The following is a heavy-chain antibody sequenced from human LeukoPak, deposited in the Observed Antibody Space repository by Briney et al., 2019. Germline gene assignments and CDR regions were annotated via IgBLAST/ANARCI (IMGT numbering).Heavy chain of an antibody. Sequence: SETLSLTCAVSGYSISSGYYWGWIRQPPGKGLEWIGSIYHSGSTYYNPSLKSRVTISVDTSKNQFSLKLSSVTAADTAVYYCARNSGSYDVDYWGQGILVIVSS. CDR1: GYSISSGYY. V-gene: IGHV4-38-2*01. CDR3: ARNSGSYDVDY. J-gene: IGHJ4*02. D-gene: IGHD1-26*01. CDR2: IYHSGST.